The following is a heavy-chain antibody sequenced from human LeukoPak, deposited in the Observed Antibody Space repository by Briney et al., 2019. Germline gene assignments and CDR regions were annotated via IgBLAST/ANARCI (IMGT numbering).Heavy chain of an antibody. V-gene: IGHV3-23*01. J-gene: IGHJ4*02. CDR1: GFTFSSYA. Sequence: GGSLRLSCAASGFTFSSYAMSWVRQSPGKGLEWVSVISGSGGSTYYADSVKGRFTISGDYSKNTLYLQMNSLRAEDTAVYYCAKGSATYTYPFDYWGQGTLVTVSS. CDR3: AKGSATYTYPFDY. D-gene: IGHD4-11*01. CDR2: ISGSGGST.